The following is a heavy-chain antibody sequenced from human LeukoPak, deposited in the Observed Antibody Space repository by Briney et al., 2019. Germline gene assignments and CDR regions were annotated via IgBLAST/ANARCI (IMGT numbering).Heavy chain of an antibody. CDR3: ARDSYYYDSSGYDFDY. V-gene: IGHV1-46*01. J-gene: IGHJ4*02. Sequence: ASVKVSCKASGYTFTSYYMHWVGQATGQGLEWMGIINHSGGSTSYAQKFQGRLTMTRDTSTSTVYMELSSLRSEDTAVYYCARDSYYYDSSGYDFDYWGQGTLVTVSS. CDR2: INHSGGST. CDR1: GYTFTSYY. D-gene: IGHD3-22*01.